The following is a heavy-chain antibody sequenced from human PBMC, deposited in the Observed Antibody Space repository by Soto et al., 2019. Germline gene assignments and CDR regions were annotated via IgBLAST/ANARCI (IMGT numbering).Heavy chain of an antibody. J-gene: IGHJ3*02. Sequence: PETLSLTCTVSGGSISSSSYYWGWIRQPPGKGLEWIGSIYYSGSTYYNPSLKSRVTISVDTSKNQFSLKLSSVTAADMDVYYCASLGDGFAFDIWGQGTMVTVSS. CDR3: ASLGDGFAFDI. CDR2: IYYSGST. CDR1: GGSISSSSYY. D-gene: IGHD2-21*01. V-gene: IGHV4-39*01.